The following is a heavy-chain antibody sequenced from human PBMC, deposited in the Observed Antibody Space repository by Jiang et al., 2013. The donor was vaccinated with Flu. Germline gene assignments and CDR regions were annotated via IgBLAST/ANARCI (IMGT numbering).Heavy chain of an antibody. CDR2: IGGNGGRI. J-gene: IGHJ4*02. CDR1: QFIFHSYA. CDR3: AKGGDAHYYDGSGYYPLWF. Sequence: ASQFIFHSYAMALGPARLRGKGLEWVSTIGGNGGRIVYADSVKGRFTISRDNSKNTLYLQMNSLRADDTAVYFCAKGGDAHYYDGSGYYPLWFGGPGTVVTVSS. V-gene: IGHV3-23*01. D-gene: IGHD3-22*01.